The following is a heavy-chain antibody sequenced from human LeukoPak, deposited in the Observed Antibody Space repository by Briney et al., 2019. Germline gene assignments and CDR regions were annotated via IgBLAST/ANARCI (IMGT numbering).Heavy chain of an antibody. D-gene: IGHD4-17*01. V-gene: IGHV4-39*07. CDR3: VVVVYGGYNVYYFNF. J-gene: IGHJ4*02. CDR1: GGSISNNNYF. Sequence: PSETLSLTCNVSGGSISNNNYFWAWIRQPPGKGLEWLGSIFYTGTAYYNPSLESPVTMSVDTSKNQFSLKLTSVMAADTAMYFCVVVVYGGYNVYYFNFWGQGALVTVSS. CDR2: IFYTGTA.